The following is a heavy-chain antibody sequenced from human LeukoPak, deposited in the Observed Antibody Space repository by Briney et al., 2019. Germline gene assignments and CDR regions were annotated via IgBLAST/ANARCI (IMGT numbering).Heavy chain of an antibody. CDR1: GGSISSGGYS. CDR2: IYHSGST. V-gene: IGHV4-30-2*01. CDR3: ALAAGYYYGMDV. D-gene: IGHD6-13*01. Sequence: SQTLSLTCAVSGGSISSGGYSWIWIRQPPGKGLEWIGYIYHSGSTYYNPSLKSRVTISVDRSKNQFSLKLSSVTAADTAMYYCALAAGYYYGMDVWGQGTTVTVSS. J-gene: IGHJ6*02.